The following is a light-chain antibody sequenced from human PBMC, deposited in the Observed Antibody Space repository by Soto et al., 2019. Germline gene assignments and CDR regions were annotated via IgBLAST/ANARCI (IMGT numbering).Light chain of an antibody. CDR1: HDIRKY. CDR2: DAS. J-gene: IGKJ5*01. Sequence: EIQMTRSPSSLSASVGNRVTITCLASHDIRKYLIWYQQKPVKAPKLLIYDASNMETWVPSRFTGSGSGTDFTFTICSLQPEDLAPYYSQQYEIFPVTFGHGTRLEI. CDR3: QQYEIFPVT. V-gene: IGKV1-33*01.